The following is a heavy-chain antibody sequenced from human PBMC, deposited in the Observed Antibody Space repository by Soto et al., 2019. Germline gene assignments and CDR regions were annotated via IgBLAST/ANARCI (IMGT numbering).Heavy chain of an antibody. CDR2: INPNSGGT. J-gene: IGHJ4*02. Sequence: ASVKVSCKASGYTFTGYYMHWVRRAPGQGLEWMGWINPNSGGTNYAQKFQGWVTMTRDTSISTAYMELSRLRSDDTAVYYCARDLGDSSGWYGPIDYWGQGTLVTVSS. D-gene: IGHD6-19*01. CDR3: ARDLGDSSGWYGPIDY. V-gene: IGHV1-2*04. CDR1: GYTFTGYY.